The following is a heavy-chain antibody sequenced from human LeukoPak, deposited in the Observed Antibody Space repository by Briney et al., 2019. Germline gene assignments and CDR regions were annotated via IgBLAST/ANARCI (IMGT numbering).Heavy chain of an antibody. CDR3: ASLLTAVGSPFDY. Sequence: KSGGSLRLSCAASGVTFSDYYMTWIRQTPGKGLEWLSYISPGGSTMYYADSVKGRFTISRDNAKNSLYLQMNSLRAEDTAVYYCASLLTAVGSPFDYWGQGALVTVSS. J-gene: IGHJ4*02. CDR2: ISPGGSTM. D-gene: IGHD1-26*01. V-gene: IGHV3-11*01. CDR1: GVTFSDYY.